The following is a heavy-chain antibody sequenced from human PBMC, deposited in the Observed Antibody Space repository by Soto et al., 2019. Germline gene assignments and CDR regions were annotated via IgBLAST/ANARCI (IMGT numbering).Heavy chain of an antibody. D-gene: IGHD3-3*02. J-gene: IGHJ4*02. CDR1: GFTVSSNY. Sequence: GGSLRLSCAASGFTVSSNYMSWVRQAPGKGLEWVSVIYSGGSTYYADSVKGRFTISRHNSKNTLYLQMNSLRAEDTAVYYCASSFLGPRRPPHYWGQGTLVTVSS. CDR3: ASSFLGPRRPPHY. CDR2: IYSGGST. V-gene: IGHV3-53*04.